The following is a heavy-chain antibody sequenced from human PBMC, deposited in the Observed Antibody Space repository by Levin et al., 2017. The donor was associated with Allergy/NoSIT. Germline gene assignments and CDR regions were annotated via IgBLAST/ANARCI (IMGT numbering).Heavy chain of an antibody. J-gene: IGHJ2*01. Sequence: SETLSLTCTVSGGSISSYYWSWIRQPPGKGLEWIGYIYYSGSTNYNPSLKSRVTISVDTSKNQFSLKLSSVTAADTAVYYCARGLAAAGTRYFDRWGRGTLVTVSS. CDR3: ARGLAAAGTRYFDR. CDR1: GGSISSYY. CDR2: IYYSGST. D-gene: IGHD6-13*01. V-gene: IGHV4-59*01.